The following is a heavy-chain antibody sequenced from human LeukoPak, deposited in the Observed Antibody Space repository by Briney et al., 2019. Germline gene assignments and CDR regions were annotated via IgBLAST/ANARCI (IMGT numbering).Heavy chain of an antibody. CDR3: ARGRWPGDAFDI. CDR1: GGSFSGYY. Sequence: SETLSLTCAVYGGSFSGYYWSWIRQPPGKGLEWIGEINHGGSTNYNPSLKSRVTISVDTSKNQFSLKLSSVTAADTAVYYCARGRWPGDAFDIWGQGTMVTVSS. D-gene: IGHD4-23*01. J-gene: IGHJ3*02. V-gene: IGHV4-34*01. CDR2: INHGGST.